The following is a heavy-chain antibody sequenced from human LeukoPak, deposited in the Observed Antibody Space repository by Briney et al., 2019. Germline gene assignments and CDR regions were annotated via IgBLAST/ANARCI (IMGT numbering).Heavy chain of an antibody. D-gene: IGHD1-26*01. V-gene: IGHV6-1*01. J-gene: IGHJ4*02. CDR1: GDSVSSGRAA. Sequence: SQTLSLTCAISGDSVSSGRAAWNWIRQSTSRGLEWLGRTYYRSQWYNDYAVSVQSRITINPDTSKNQFSLQLNSVTPEDTAVYYCARDWDGYYFDYWGQGTLVTVSP. CDR3: ARDWDGYYFDY. CDR2: TYYRSQWYN.